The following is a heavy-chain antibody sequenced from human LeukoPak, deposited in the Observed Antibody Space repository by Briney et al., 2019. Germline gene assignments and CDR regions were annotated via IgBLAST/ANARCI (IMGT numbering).Heavy chain of an antibody. Sequence: GGSLRLSCAASGFTFSSYAMHWVRQAPGKGLEWVAVISYDGSNKYYADSVKGRFTTSRDNSKNTLYLQMNSLRAEDTAVYYCAKGSSTSFDFDYWGQGTLVTVSS. CDR1: GFTFSSYA. CDR2: ISYDGSNK. CDR3: AKGSSTSFDFDY. J-gene: IGHJ4*02. V-gene: IGHV3-30*04. D-gene: IGHD2-2*01.